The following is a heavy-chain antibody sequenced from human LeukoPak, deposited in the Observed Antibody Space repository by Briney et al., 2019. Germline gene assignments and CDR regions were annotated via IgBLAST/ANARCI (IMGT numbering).Heavy chain of an antibody. CDR3: AGKTSIAARPANWFDP. J-gene: IGHJ5*02. D-gene: IGHD6-6*01. V-gene: IGHV1-69*13. CDR1: GGTFSSYA. CDR2: IIPNFGTA. Sequence: GASVKVSCKASGGTFSSYAISWVRQAPGQGLEWMGGIIPNFGTANYAQKFQGRVTITADDSTSTAYMELSSLRSEDTAVYYCAGKTSIAARPANWFDPWGQGTLVTVSS.